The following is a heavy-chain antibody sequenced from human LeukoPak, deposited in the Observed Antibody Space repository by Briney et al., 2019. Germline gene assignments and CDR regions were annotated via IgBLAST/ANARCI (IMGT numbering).Heavy chain of an antibody. CDR2: INPSGGST. D-gene: IGHD2-15*01. CDR1: EYTFTSYY. J-gene: IGHJ6*04. V-gene: IGHV1-46*01. Sequence: GASVKVSCKASEYTFTSYYMHWVRQAPGQGLEWMGIINPSGGSTSYAQKFQGRVTMTRDTSTSTVYMELSSLRSEDTAVYYCARVVAPLGDYYYYYGMDVWGKGTTVTVSS. CDR3: ARVVAPLGDYYYYYGMDV.